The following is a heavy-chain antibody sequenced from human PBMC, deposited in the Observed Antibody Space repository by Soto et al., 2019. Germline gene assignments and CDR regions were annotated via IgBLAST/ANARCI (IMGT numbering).Heavy chain of an antibody. V-gene: IGHV3-13*01. D-gene: IGHD5-18*01. CDR3: ASGGYSYGYYYYGMDV. CDR1: GFTFSSYD. CDR2: IGTAGDT. J-gene: IGHJ6*02. Sequence: PGGSLRLSCAASGFTFSSYDMHWVRQATGKGLEWVSAIGTAGDTYYPGSVKGRFTISRENAKNSLYLQMNSLRAVDTAVYYCASGGYSYGYYYYGMDVWGQGTTVTVSS.